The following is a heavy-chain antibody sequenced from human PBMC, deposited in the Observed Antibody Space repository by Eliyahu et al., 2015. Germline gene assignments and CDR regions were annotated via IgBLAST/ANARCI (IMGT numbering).Heavy chain of an antibody. CDR1: GFTFTSSA. CDR3: AARHSSSWYSAEFDY. J-gene: IGHJ4*02. CDR2: IVVGSGNT. Sequence: QMQLVQSGPEVKKPGTSVKVSCKASGFTFTSSAVQWVRQARGQRLEWIGWIVVGSGNTNYAQKFQERVTITRDMSTSTAYMELSSLRSEDTAVYYCAARHSSSWYSAEFDYWGQGTLVTVSS. D-gene: IGHD6-13*01. V-gene: IGHV1-58*01.